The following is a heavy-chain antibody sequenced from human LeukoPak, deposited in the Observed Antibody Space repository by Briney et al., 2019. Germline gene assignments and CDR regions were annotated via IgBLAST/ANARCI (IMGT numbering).Heavy chain of an antibody. D-gene: IGHD3-3*01. J-gene: IGHJ5*02. CDR1: GFSFDDYI. V-gene: IGHV3-43*01. Sequence: TGGSLRLSCAASGFSFDDYIMHWVRQAPGKGLEWVSLISWDAGNTYYADSVKGRFTISRDNSRNSLYLQMNSLRTEDTALYYCAKGGMYYNFWSGLITWGQGTLVTVSS. CDR3: AKGGMYYNFWSGLIT. CDR2: ISWDAGNT.